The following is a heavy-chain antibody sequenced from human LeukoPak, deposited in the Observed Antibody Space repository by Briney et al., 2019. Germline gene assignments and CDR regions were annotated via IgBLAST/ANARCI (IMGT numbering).Heavy chain of an antibody. V-gene: IGHV3-74*01. J-gene: IGHJ4*02. CDR1: GFTISSYW. D-gene: IGHD1-7*01. CDR3: AKDERNWNYNLASQTYD. Sequence: GGSLRLSCAGSGFTISSYWMHWVRQAPGKGLVWVSRINRDGSTTNYADSVKGRFTVSRDNSKNTLYLQMSSLRAEDTAVYYCAKDERNWNYNLASQTYDWGQGTLVTVSS. CDR2: INRDGSTT.